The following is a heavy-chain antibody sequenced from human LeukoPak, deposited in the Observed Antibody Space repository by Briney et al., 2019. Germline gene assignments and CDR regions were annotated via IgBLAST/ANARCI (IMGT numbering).Heavy chain of an antibody. CDR1: GGSISSGNYY. Sequence: SETLSLTCTDSGGSISSGNYYWSWIRQPPGKGLEWIGYIYYSGSTYYNPSLKSRVTISIDTSKNQFSLKLSSVTAADTAVYYCAINSSSDWFDPWGQGTLVTVSS. D-gene: IGHD6-6*01. CDR2: IYYSGST. CDR3: AINSSSDWFDP. J-gene: IGHJ5*02. V-gene: IGHV4-30-4*08.